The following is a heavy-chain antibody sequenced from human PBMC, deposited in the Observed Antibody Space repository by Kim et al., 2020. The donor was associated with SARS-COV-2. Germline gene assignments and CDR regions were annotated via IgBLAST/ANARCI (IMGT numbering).Heavy chain of an antibody. J-gene: IGHJ6*02. V-gene: IGHV4-4*02. CDR1: GGSISSSNW. D-gene: IGHD4-17*01. CDR2: IYHSGST. CDR3: ARFSDYGEYYYYYYGMDV. Sequence: SETLSLTCAVSGGSISSSNWWSWVRQPPGKGLEWIGEIYHSGSTNYNPSLKSRVTISVDKSKNQFSLKLSSVTAADTAVYYCARFSDYGEYYYYYYGMDVWGQGTTVTVSS.